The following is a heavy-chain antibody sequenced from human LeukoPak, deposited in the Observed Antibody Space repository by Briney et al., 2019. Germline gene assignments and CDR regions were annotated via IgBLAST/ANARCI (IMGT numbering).Heavy chain of an antibody. CDR1: GGSISSGSYY. Sequence: SQTLSLTCTVSGGSISSGSYYWSWIRQPAGKGLEWIGRIYTSGSTNYNPSLKSRVTISVDTSKNQFSLKLSSVTAADTAVYYCASHSSGYYYYFDYRGQGTLVTVSS. CDR2: IYTSGST. CDR3: ASHSSGYYYYFDY. D-gene: IGHD3-22*01. J-gene: IGHJ4*02. V-gene: IGHV4-61*02.